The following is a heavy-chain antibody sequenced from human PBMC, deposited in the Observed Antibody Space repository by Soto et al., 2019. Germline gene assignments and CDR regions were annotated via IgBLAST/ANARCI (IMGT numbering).Heavy chain of an antibody. D-gene: IGHD3-9*01. V-gene: IGHV3-33*01. CDR2: IWNDGINK. J-gene: IGHJ3*02. Sequence: QVQLVESGGGVVQPGRSLRLSCEASGFSFSAYGMHWVRQAPGKGLEWVAVIWNDGINKYYADSVKGRFTISRDNSKNTLYLQMNSLRAEDTAVYYCARVLRSFDCDYALDIWGQGAMVTVSS. CDR3: ARVLRSFDCDYALDI. CDR1: GFSFSAYG.